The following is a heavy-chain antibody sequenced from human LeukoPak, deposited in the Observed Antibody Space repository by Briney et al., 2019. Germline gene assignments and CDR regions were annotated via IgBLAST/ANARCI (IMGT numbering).Heavy chain of an antibody. D-gene: IGHD3-3*01. CDR1: GFTISSYG. CDR2: IPYDGGNK. J-gene: IGHJ4*02. Sequence: PGGTLSLSCAASGFTISSYGLHGVRQAPARGRVGWTVIPYDGGNKYYDDSVKGRFTISRDNSKNTLYLKMNSLRAEDTAVYYCAKDPTAHYDFWSGYSRYYFDYWGQGTLVTVSS. V-gene: IGHV3-30*18. CDR3: AKDPTAHYDFWSGYSRYYFDY.